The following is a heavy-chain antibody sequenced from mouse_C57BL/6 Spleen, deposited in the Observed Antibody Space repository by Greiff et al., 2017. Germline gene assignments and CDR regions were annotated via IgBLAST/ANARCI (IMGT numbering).Heavy chain of an antibody. V-gene: IGHV1-82*01. CDR2: IYPGDGDT. J-gene: IGHJ2*01. Sequence: QVQLQQSGPELVKPGASVKISCKASGYAFSSSWMNWVKQRPGKGLEWIGRIYPGDGDTNYNGKCKGKATLTADKSSSTAYMQLSSLTSEDSAVYFCARESNYVYYFDYWGQGTTLTVSS. D-gene: IGHD2-5*01. CDR3: ARESNYVYYFDY. CDR1: GYAFSSSW.